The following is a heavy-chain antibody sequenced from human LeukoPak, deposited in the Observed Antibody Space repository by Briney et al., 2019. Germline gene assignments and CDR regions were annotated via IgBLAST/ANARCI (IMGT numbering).Heavy chain of an antibody. J-gene: IGHJ4*02. V-gene: IGHV3-7*01. CDR1: GFTFSLHW. D-gene: IGHD2-8*01. CDR2: IKEDGSET. Sequence: GGSLRLSCAASGFTFSLHWMSWVRQAPGKGLEGVANIKEDGSETYYVDSVKGRFTISRDNAKNSLYLQMNSLRAEDTAVYYCARTESGVIMMYTIRSAYWGQGTLVTVSS. CDR3: ARTESGVIMMYTIRSAY.